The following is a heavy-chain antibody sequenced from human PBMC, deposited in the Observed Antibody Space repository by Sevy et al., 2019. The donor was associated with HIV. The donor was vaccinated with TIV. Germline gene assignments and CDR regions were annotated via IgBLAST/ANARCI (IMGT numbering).Heavy chain of an antibody. V-gene: IGHV3-7*01. Sequence: GGSLRLSCVASGFNFRNFWMSWVRQAPGKGLECVADIKQDGSEAYYVDSVKGRFTISRDNAKNSLYLQMNSLRDEDTAMYFCVRDKEVGASMIDDWGQGTPVTVSS. J-gene: IGHJ4*02. CDR2: IKQDGSEA. CDR3: VRDKEVGASMIDD. CDR1: GFNFRNFW. D-gene: IGHD1-26*01.